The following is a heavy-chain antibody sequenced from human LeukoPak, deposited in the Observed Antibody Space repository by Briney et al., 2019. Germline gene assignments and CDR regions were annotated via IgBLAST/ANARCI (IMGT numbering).Heavy chain of an antibody. V-gene: IGHV1-69*04. CDR1: GGTFTSYA. CDR3: GRGARYGSDVSLAFDI. J-gene: IGHJ3*02. D-gene: IGHD3-10*01. Sequence: GASVTVSFTAAGGTFTSYAISWVRQAPGQGLEWMGRIIPIRGIANYAQKFQGRVTLTADKSTSTDYMELSSLRAEDTAVYYCGRGARYGSDVSLAFDIWGQGTMVTVSS. CDR2: IIPIRGIA.